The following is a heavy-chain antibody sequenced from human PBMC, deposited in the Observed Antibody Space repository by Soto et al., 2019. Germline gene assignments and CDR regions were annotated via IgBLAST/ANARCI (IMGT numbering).Heavy chain of an antibody. J-gene: IGHJ5*02. D-gene: IGHD2-15*01. Sequence: QLQLQESGPGLVKPSETLSLTCTVSGGSISSSSYYWGWIRQPPGKGLEWIGSIYYSGSTYYNPSLKSRVTISVDTSKNQFPLKLSSVTAADTAVYYCARDLVVAARPSWFDPWGQGTLVTVSS. CDR1: GGSISSSSYY. V-gene: IGHV4-39*01. CDR3: ARDLVVAARPSWFDP. CDR2: IYYSGST.